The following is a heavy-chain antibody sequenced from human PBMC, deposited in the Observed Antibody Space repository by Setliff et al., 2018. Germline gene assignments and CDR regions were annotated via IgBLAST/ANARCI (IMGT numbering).Heavy chain of an antibody. CDR1: GYTFTSYA. V-gene: IGHV1-3*01. CDR2: INAGNGNT. J-gene: IGHJ4*02. Sequence: ASVKVSCKASGYTFTSYAMHWVRQAPGQRLEWMGWINAGNGNTKYSQKFQGRVTITRDTSASTAYMELSSLRSEDTAVYYCARDLEVVGYDSSGYPFDYWGQGTLVTVSS. D-gene: IGHD3-22*01. CDR3: ARDLEVVGYDSSGYPFDY.